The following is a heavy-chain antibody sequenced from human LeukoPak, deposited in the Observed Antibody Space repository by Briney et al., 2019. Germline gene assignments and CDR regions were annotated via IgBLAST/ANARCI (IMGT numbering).Heavy chain of an antibody. CDR2: INNDGSGK. J-gene: IGHJ4*02. CDR1: GFTFSNYW. V-gene: IGHV3-7*01. CDR3: ARLHVDIMTTTSYYFDY. Sequence: GGSLRLSCAASGFTFSNYWMKWVRQAPGKGPEWVASINNDGSGKYFVDSVKGRFTISRDNAKNSLYLQMNSLRAEDTAVYYCARLHVDIMTTTSYYFDYWGQGTLVTVSS. D-gene: IGHD5-12*01.